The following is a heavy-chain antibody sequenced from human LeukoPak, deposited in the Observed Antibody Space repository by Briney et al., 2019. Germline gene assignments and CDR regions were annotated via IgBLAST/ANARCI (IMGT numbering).Heavy chain of an antibody. Sequence: SETLSLTCRVSGASINSYYWNWIRQPPGKGLEWIGNTYTSGNTNYNPSLKSRVTISLDTSKNQFSLKMSSVTAADTAVYYCAKDWELGSWGQGTLVTVSA. CDR2: TYTSGNT. CDR3: AKDWELGS. D-gene: IGHD1-26*01. V-gene: IGHV4-59*01. CDR1: GASINSYY. J-gene: IGHJ5*02.